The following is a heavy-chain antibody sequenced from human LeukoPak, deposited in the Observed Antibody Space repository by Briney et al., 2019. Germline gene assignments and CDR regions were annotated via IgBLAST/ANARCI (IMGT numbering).Heavy chain of an antibody. J-gene: IGHJ4*02. D-gene: IGHD4-17*01. CDR3: ARHANVMTTVTYFDY. V-gene: IGHV4-34*01. Sequence: SETLSLTCAVYGGSFSGYYWSWIRQPPGKGLEWIGEIDHSGSTNYNPSLKSRVTISVDTSKNQFPLKLSSVTAADTAVYYCARHANVMTTVTYFDYWGQGTLVTVSS. CDR2: IDHSGST. CDR1: GGSFSGYY.